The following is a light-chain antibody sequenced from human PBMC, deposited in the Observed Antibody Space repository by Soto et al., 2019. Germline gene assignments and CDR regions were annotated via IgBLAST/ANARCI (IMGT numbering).Light chain of an antibody. V-gene: IGKV3-15*01. CDR3: QQYHSWPHT. Sequence: ETVLTQSPATLSVSPGERATFSCKASQSVTTNLAWYQQKPGQVPRLLIYGAFTRATGIPARFSGSGSGTEFTSRSSSQQSEDFAIKHCQQYHSWPHTFGQGNKLEIK. CDR2: GAF. J-gene: IGKJ2*01. CDR1: QSVTTN.